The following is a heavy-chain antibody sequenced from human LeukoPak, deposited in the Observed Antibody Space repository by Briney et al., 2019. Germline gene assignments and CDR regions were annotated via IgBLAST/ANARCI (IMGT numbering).Heavy chain of an antibody. V-gene: IGHV3-23*01. Sequence: GGSLRLSCAASGFTYSSYWMSWVRQAPGKGLEWVSGISGSGDNTYYADSVKGRFTISRDNSKNTLYVQVNSLGTEDTAAYYCAKGSYYDSSGSFYFDYWGQGTLVTVSS. D-gene: IGHD3-22*01. CDR1: GFTYSSYW. J-gene: IGHJ4*02. CDR3: AKGSYYDSSGSFYFDY. CDR2: ISGSGDNT.